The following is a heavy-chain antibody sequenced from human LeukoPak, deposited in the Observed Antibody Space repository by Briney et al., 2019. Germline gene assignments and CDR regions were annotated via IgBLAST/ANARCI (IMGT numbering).Heavy chain of an antibody. D-gene: IGHD3-10*01. CDR3: ARVPYGSGSFYFQH. J-gene: IGHJ1*01. CDR1: GFTLSSYS. V-gene: IGHV3-21*01. Sequence: GGSLRLSCAASGFTLSSYSMNWVRQAPGKGLEWVSSISSSSSYIYYADSVKGRFTISRDNAKNSLYLQMNSLRAEDTAVYYCARVPYGSGSFYFQHWGQGTLVTVSS. CDR2: ISSSSSYI.